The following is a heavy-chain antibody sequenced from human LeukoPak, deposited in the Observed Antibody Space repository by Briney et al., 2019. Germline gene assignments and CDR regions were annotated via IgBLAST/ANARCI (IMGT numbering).Heavy chain of an antibody. V-gene: IGHV1-8*03. CDR1: GYTFISYD. CDR2: MNPNSGNT. CDR3: VGRAVGNSYYYSMDV. J-gene: IGHJ6*03. Sequence: GASVKVSRKASGYTFISYDINWVRQVTGQGREWMGWMNPNSGNTGYAQKFQGRVTITRNTSISTAFMELSRLRSEDMAVYYCVGRAVGNSYYYSMDVWGKGTTVTVSS. D-gene: IGHD6-19*01.